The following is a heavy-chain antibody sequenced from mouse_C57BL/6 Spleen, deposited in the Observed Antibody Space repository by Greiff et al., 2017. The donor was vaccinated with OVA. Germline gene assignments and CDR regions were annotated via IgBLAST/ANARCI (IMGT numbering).Heavy chain of an antibody. CDR1: GFTFSDYG. CDR3: ARTVVAYYAMDY. D-gene: IGHD1-1*01. CDR2: ISSGSSTI. Sequence: EVQLQESGGGLVKPGGSLKLSCAASGFTFSDYGMHWVRQAPEKGLEWVAYISSGSSTIYYADTVKGRFTISRDNAKNTLFLQMTSLRSEDTAMYYCARTVVAYYAMDYWGQGTSVTVSS. V-gene: IGHV5-17*01. J-gene: IGHJ4*01.